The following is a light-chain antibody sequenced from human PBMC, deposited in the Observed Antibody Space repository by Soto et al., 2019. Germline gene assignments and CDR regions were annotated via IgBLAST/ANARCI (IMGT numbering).Light chain of an antibody. CDR3: LQDRNYPRT. CDR2: GAS. Sequence: AIQMTQSPSSLSASVGDRVTITCRASQDIRNELGWYQQRPGKAPKALIYGASNLQSGVPSRFSGSGFGTDFTLTISSLQPEHFATYYCLQDRNYPRTFGQGTKVESK. CDR1: QDIRNE. V-gene: IGKV1-6*01. J-gene: IGKJ1*01.